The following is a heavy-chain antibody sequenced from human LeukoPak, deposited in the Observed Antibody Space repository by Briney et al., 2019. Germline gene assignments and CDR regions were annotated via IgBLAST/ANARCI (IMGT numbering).Heavy chain of an antibody. CDR1: GFTFSDHY. V-gene: IGHV3-66*01. CDR2: IYSGGST. J-gene: IGHJ4*02. D-gene: IGHD3-22*01. Sequence: GGSLRLSCAASGFTFSDHYMTWVRQAPGKGLEWVSVIYSGGSTYYADSVKGRFTISRDNSKNTLYLQMNSLRAEDTAVYYCARAVYYYDSSGYYRFYFDYWGQGTLVTVSS. CDR3: ARAVYYYDSSGYYRFYFDY.